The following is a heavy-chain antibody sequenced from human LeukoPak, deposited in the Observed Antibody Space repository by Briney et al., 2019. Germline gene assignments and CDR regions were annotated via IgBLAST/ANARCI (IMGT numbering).Heavy chain of an antibody. Sequence: SQTLSLTCTVSGGSISSGDYYWSWIRQPPGKGLEWIGYVYYSGSTYYNPSLKSRVTISVDTSKNQFSLKLSPVTAADTAVYSCARGEWYFDYWGQGTLVTVSS. J-gene: IGHJ4*02. D-gene: IGHD3-3*01. CDR1: GGSISSGDYY. CDR2: VYYSGST. CDR3: ARGEWYFDY. V-gene: IGHV4-30-4*08.